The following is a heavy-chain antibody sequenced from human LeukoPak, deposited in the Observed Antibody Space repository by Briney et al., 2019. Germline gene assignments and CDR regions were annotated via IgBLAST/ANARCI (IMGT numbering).Heavy chain of an antibody. CDR2: ISYSGTT. D-gene: IGHD6-13*01. CDR1: GGSIRSYY. J-gene: IGHJ6*02. CDR3: ARIPWGITAAGAVYFYYGMDV. Sequence: SETLSLTCTVSGGSIRSYYWGWIRQPPGKGLECIGYISYSGTTNYNPSLKSRVTVSVDTSKNQISLRLTSVTAADTAVYYCARIPWGITAAGAVYFYYGMDVWGQGTTVTVS. V-gene: IGHV4-59*01.